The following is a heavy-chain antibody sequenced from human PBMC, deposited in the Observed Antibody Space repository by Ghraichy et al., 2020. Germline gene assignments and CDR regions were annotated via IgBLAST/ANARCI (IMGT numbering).Heavy chain of an antibody. J-gene: IGHJ6*02. Sequence: SETLSLTCSVSGDSMRNYHWSWIRHPPGRGLEWIGFIYFSGRTHYNPSLKSRVTMSIDTSKNQFSLKLRSVTAADRAIYYCARDRARGYYDSGSYNRYYYNYGMDVWGQGTTVTVSS. D-gene: IGHD3-10*01. CDR2: IYFSGRT. V-gene: IGHV4-59*01. CDR3: ARDRARGYYDSGSYNRYYYNYGMDV. CDR1: GDSMRNYH.